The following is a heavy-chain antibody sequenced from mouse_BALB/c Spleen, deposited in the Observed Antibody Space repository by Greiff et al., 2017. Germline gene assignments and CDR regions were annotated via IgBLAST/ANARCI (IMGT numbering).Heavy chain of an antibody. CDR3: ARKRTGSYDYEEAMDY. CDR1: GFSLTSYG. Sequence: QVQLQQSGPGLVQPSQSLSITCTVSGFSLTSYGVHWVRQSPGKGLEWLGVIWSGGSTDYNAAFISRLSISKDNSKSQVFFKMNSLQADDTAIYYCARKRTGSYDYEEAMDYWGQGTSVTVAS. J-gene: IGHJ4*01. CDR2: IWSGGST. V-gene: IGHV2-4-1*01. D-gene: IGHD2-4*01.